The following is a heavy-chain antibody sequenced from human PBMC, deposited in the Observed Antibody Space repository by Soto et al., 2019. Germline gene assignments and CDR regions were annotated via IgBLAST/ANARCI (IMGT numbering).Heavy chain of an antibody. CDR3: ASSNGDYYYGMDV. Sequence: ASVKVSCKASGYTFTGYYMHWVRQAPGQGLEWMGWINPNSGGTNYAQKLQGWVTMTRDTSISTAYMELSRLRSDDTAVYYCASSNGDYYYGMDVWGQGTTVTVSS. CDR1: GYTFTGYY. V-gene: IGHV1-2*04. J-gene: IGHJ6*02. D-gene: IGHD4-17*01. CDR2: INPNSGGT.